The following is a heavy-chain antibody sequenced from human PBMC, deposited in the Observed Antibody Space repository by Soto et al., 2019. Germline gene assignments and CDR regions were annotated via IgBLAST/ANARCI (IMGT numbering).Heavy chain of an antibody. D-gene: IGHD6-13*01. CDR1: GGSISSGGYY. CDR3: ARGGSSSPYFDD. V-gene: IGHV4-31*03. J-gene: IGHJ4*02. CDR2: IYYSGST. Sequence: QVQLQESGPGLVKPSQTLSLTCTVSGGSISSGGYYWSWIRQHPWKGLEWIGYIYYSGSTYYNPSLKSRVTISVDTSKKQFSLKLSSVTAADTAVYYCARGGSSSPYFDDWGQGTLVTVSS.